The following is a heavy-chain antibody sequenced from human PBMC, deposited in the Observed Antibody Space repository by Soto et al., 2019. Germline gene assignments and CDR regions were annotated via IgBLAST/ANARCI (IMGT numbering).Heavy chain of an antibody. CDR3: ARDYDFCGNIGGDYYYYGMDV. V-gene: IGHV4-30-4*01. Sequence: SETLSLTCTVSGGSISSGDYYWSWIRQPPGKGLEWIGYIYYSGSTYYNPSLKSRVTISVDTSKNQFSLKLSSVTAADTAVYYCARDYDFCGNIGGDYYYYGMDVWGQGTTVTVSS. J-gene: IGHJ6*02. D-gene: IGHD3-3*01. CDR2: IYYSGST. CDR1: GGSISSGDYY.